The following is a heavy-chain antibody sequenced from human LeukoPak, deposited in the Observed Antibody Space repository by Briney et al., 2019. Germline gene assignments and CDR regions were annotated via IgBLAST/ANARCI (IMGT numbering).Heavy chain of an antibody. CDR3: AQRGHGSGPFDY. J-gene: IGHJ4*02. CDR2: ISSSAGTI. V-gene: IGHV3-48*01. CDR1: GFTLNNYG. D-gene: IGHD6-19*01. Sequence: PGGSLRLSCAASGFTLNNYGMNWVRQAPGKGLEWVSYISSSAGTIYYADSVKGRFTISRDTAKNSLYLQMNSLRAEDTAVYYCAQRGHGSGPFDYWGQGTLVIVSS.